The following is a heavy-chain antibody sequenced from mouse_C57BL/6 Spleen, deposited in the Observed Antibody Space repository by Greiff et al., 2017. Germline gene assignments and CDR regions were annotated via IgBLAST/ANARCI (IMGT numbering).Heavy chain of an antibody. J-gene: IGHJ3*01. CDR2: IRLKSDNYAT. CDR3: TGEGLRRGPWFAY. V-gene: IGHV6-3*01. CDR1: GFTFSNYW. Sequence: EVKLLESGGGLVQPGGSMKLSCVASGFTFSNYWMNWVRQSPEKGLEWVAQIRLKSDNYATHYAESGKGRFTISRDDSKSSVYLQMNSLRAEDTEIYYCTGEGLRRGPWFAYWGQGTLVTVSA. D-gene: IGHD2-4*01.